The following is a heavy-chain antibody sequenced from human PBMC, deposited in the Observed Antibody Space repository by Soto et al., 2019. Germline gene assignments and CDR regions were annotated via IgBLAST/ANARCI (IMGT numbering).Heavy chain of an antibody. J-gene: IGHJ4*02. CDR2: INPKFGTT. Sequence: QVQLVQSGAEVKKPGSSVKVSCKASGGSFSTYGINWVRLAPGQGLEWMGGINPKFGTTNYAQKFRGRVTITADESTNTAYMELNYLRSEDTAVYFCARELDPYYGGNSLSLDYWGQGTLVTVSS. V-gene: IGHV1-69*13. CDR3: ARELDPYYGGNSLSLDY. CDR1: GGSFSTYG. D-gene: IGHD4-17*01.